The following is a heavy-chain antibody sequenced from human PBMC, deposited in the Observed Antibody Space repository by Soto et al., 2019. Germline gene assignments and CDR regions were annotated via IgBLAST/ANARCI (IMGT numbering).Heavy chain of an antibody. CDR1: GYTFTGYY. CDR2: INPNSGGT. J-gene: IGHJ4*02. D-gene: IGHD3-16*02. Sequence: QVQLVQSGAEVKKPGASVKVSCKASGYTFTGYYMHWVRQAPGQGLEWMGWINPNSGGTNYAQKFQGWVTMTRDPSISTAYMELSRLRSDDTAVYYCARADRAIYDYIWGSYLFDYWGQGTLVTVSS. V-gene: IGHV1-2*04. CDR3: ARADRAIYDYIWGSYLFDY.